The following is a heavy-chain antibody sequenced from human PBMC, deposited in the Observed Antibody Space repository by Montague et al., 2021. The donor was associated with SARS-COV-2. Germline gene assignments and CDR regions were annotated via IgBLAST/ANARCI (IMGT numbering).Heavy chain of an antibody. CDR1: GFPFDDYA. D-gene: IGHD3-22*01. CDR2: ISWKSGSI. CDR3: AKVMREDYYDSSGSPDAFDI. V-gene: IGHV3-9*01. J-gene: IGHJ3*02. Sequence: SRSLSFSASGFPFDDYAMHWVRQAPGKGLEWVSGISWKSGSIAYADSVKGRFTISRDNAKNSLYLQMNSLRAEDTALYYCAKVMREDYYDSSGSPDAFDIWGQGTMVTVSS.